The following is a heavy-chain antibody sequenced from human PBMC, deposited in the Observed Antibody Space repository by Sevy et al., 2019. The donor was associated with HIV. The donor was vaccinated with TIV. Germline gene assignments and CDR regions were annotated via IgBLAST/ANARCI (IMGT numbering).Heavy chain of an antibody. Sequence: SETLSLTCTVSGGSISSGGYYWSWIRQHPGKGLEWIGYIYYSGSTYYNPSLKSRVTISVDTSKNQFSLKLSSVTAADTAVYYCARGSDTAMVTIYYLDYWGQRTLVTVSS. CDR3: ARGSDTAMVTIYYLDY. V-gene: IGHV4-31*03. J-gene: IGHJ4*02. D-gene: IGHD5-18*01. CDR2: IYYSGST. CDR1: GGSISSGGYY.